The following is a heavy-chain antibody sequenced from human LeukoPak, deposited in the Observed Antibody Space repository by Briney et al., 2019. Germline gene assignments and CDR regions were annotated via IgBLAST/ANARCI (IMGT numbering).Heavy chain of an antibody. D-gene: IGHD6-13*01. CDR1: GFTFSSYA. CDR2: ISGSGGST. V-gene: IGHV3-23*01. Sequence: GGSLRLSCAASGFTFSSYAMSWVRQAPGKGLEWVSAISGSGGSTYYADSVKGRFTIPRDNSKNTLYLQMNSLRAEDTAVYYCARDIAAAGSAGLDYWGQGTLVTVSS. J-gene: IGHJ4*02. CDR3: ARDIAAAGSAGLDY.